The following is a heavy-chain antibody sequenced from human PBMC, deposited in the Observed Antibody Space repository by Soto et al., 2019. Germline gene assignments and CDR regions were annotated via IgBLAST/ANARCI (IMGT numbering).Heavy chain of an antibody. V-gene: IGHV5-10-1*01. CDR2: IDPSDSYT. Sequence: GESLKISCKGSGYRFTSYWISWVRQMPGKGLEWMGRIDPSDSYTKYSPSFQGHVTISADKSISTAYPQWSSLKPSDTAMYYCARLLRSTVSRMEVLGRRTRGTVSS. J-gene: IGHJ6*02. D-gene: IGHD4-17*01. CDR1: GYRFTSYW. CDR3: ARLLRSTVSRMEV.